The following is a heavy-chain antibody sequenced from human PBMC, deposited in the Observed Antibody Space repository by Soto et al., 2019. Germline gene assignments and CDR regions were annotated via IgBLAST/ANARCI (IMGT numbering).Heavy chain of an antibody. CDR3: ARDSRDGYNTLDY. D-gene: IGHD5-12*01. Sequence: SETLPLTYAVSGGSISNGGYSWSWIRQPPGKGLEWIGYIYHSGSTYYNPSLKSRVTISVDRSKNQFSLKLSSVPAADTALYYAARDSRDGYNTLDYWGQGTLVTVSS. J-gene: IGHJ4*02. V-gene: IGHV4-30-2*01. CDR2: IYHSGST. CDR1: GGSISNGGYS.